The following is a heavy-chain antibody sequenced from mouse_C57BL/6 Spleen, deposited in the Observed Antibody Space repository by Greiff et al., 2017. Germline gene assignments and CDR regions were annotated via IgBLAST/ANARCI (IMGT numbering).Heavy chain of an antibody. V-gene: IGHV1-55*01. CDR2: IYPGSGST. CDR3: ARYYYGSSDVGY. J-gene: IGHJ2*01. Sequence: QVQLQQSGAELVKPGASVKMSCKASGYTFTSYWITWVKQRPGQGLEWIGDIYPGSGSTNYNEKFKSKATLTVDTSSSTAYMQLSSLTSEDSAVYYCARYYYGSSDVGYWGQGTTLTVSS. CDR1: GYTFTSYW. D-gene: IGHD1-1*01.